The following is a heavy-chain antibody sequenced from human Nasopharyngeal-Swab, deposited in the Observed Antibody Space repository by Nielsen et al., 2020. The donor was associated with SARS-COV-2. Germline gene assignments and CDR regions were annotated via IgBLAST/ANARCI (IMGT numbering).Heavy chain of an antibody. CDR3: AKDTVIAVAGNFDY. V-gene: IGHV3-9*01. D-gene: IGHD6-19*01. Sequence: LSLTCAASGFTFDDYAMHWVRQAPGKGLEWVSGISWNSGSIGYADSVKGRFTISRDNAKNSLYLQMNSLRAEDTALYYCAKDTVIAVAGNFDYWGQGTLVTVSS. CDR1: GFTFDDYA. J-gene: IGHJ4*02. CDR2: ISWNSGSI.